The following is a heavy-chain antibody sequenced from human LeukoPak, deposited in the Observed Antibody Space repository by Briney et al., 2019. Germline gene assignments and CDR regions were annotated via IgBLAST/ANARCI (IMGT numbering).Heavy chain of an antibody. Sequence: ASVKVSFKASGYTFTSYDINWVRQATGQGLEWMGWMNPNSGNTGYAQKFQGRVTMTRNTSISTAYMELSSLRSEDTAVYYCARGVGAPTVFDPWGQGTLVTVSS. D-gene: IGHD1-26*01. CDR2: MNPNSGNT. J-gene: IGHJ5*02. V-gene: IGHV1-8*01. CDR3: ARGVGAPTVFDP. CDR1: GYTFTSYD.